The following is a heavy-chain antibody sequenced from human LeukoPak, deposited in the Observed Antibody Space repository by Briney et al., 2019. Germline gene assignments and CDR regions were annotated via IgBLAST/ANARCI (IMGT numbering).Heavy chain of an antibody. V-gene: IGHV3-33*01. D-gene: IGHD3-10*01. Sequence: GGSLRLSCAASGFTFSTYGMHWVRQAPGKGLEWVAVIWNDGSNKYYADSVKGRFTISRDNSKNTLYLQMNTLRAEDTAMYFCVGAPYYYASGTFSPFDYWGQGTLVTVSS. CDR1: GFTFSTYG. J-gene: IGHJ4*02. CDR2: IWNDGSNK. CDR3: VGAPYYYASGTFSPFDY.